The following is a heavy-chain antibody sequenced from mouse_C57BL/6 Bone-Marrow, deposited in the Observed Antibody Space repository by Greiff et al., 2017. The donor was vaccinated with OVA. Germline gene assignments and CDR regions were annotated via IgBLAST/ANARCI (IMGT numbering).Heavy chain of an antibody. D-gene: IGHD1-1*01. Sequence: VQGVESGAELARPGASVKLSCKASGYTFTSYGISWVKQRTGQGLEWIGEIYPRSGNTYYNEKFKGKATLTADKSSSTAYMELRSLTSEDSAVYFCARGAYGSSPYWYFDVWGTGTTVTVSS. CDR1: GYTFTSYG. CDR2: IYPRSGNT. V-gene: IGHV1-81*01. CDR3: ARGAYGSSPYWYFDV. J-gene: IGHJ1*03.